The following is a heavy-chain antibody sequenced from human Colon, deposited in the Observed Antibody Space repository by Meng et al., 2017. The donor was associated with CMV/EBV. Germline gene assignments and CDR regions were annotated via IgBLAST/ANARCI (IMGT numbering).Heavy chain of an antibody. J-gene: IGHJ4*02. CDR1: GASITSYY. Sequence: QVPLRGSGPGLVKPSEPLSLTCTVSGASITSYYWSWIRQPAGKGLEWIGRVYISGNTNYNPSLKSRVTMSIDTSKNQLSLNIRSVTAADTAVYYCARDSNLSGLAYWGQGTLVTVSS. CDR2: VYISGNT. V-gene: IGHV4-4*07. CDR3: ARDSNLSGLAY. D-gene: IGHD3-10*01.